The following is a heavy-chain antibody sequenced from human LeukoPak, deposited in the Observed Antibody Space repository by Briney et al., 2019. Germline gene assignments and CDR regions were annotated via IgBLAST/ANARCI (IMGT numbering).Heavy chain of an antibody. J-gene: IGHJ4*02. Sequence: SETLSLTCAVYGGSLSGYYWSWIRQPPGKGLEWIGEINHSGSTNYNPSLKSRVTLSVDTSKNQFSLKLSSVTAADTAVYYCARGRGYNSFDYWGQGTLVTVSS. D-gene: IGHD2/OR15-2a*01. CDR2: INHSGST. CDR3: ARGRGYNSFDY. CDR1: GGSLSGYY. V-gene: IGHV4-34*01.